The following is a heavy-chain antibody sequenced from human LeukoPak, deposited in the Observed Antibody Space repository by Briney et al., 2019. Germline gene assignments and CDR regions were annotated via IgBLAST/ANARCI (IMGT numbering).Heavy chain of an antibody. J-gene: IGHJ4*02. Sequence: PGGSLRLSCAASGFTFRSYSMSWVRQAPGKGLEWVSSISKSNSYIYYADSVKGRFTISRDNAKNSLYLQMNSLRAEDTAVYYCARDRGVYWGQGTLVTVSS. V-gene: IGHV3-21*01. CDR3: ARDRGVY. CDR1: GFTFRSYS. CDR2: ISKSNSYI.